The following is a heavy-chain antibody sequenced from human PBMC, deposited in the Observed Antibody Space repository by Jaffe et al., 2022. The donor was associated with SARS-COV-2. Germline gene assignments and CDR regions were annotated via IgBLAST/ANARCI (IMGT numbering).Heavy chain of an antibody. J-gene: IGHJ4*02. V-gene: IGHV1-18*01. CDR1: GYTFTSYG. Sequence: QVQLVQSGAEVKKPGASVKVSCKASGYTFTSYGISWVRQAPGQGLEWMGWISAYNGNTNYAQKLQGRVTMTTDTSTSTAYMELRSLRSDDTAVYYCARPARYCSGGSCYSPGAFDYWGQGTLVTVSS. D-gene: IGHD2-15*01. CDR2: ISAYNGNT. CDR3: ARPARYCSGGSCYSPGAFDY.